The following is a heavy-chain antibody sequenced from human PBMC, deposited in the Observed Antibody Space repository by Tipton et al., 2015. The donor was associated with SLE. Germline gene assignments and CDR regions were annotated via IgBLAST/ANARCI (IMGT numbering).Heavy chain of an antibody. CDR3: ARDWGSGGSH. V-gene: IGHV3-7*01. CDR1: GFAFSEYW. J-gene: IGHJ4*02. D-gene: IGHD1-26*01. CDR2: INEDGSEK. Sequence: SLRLSCAASGFAFSEYWMTWVRQGPGKGLEWVANINEDGSEKNYVDSVKGRFTISRDNAKNSVDLQMIGLRAEDTAVYYCARDWGSGGSHWGQGMLVAVSS.